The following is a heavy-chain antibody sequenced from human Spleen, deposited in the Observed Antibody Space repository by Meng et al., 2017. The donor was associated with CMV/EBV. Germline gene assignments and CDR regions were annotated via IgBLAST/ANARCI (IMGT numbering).Heavy chain of an antibody. Sequence: FRNYAMSWVRQAPGKGLEWVSAISVSDDSTYYADSVNGRFTISRDNSKSTLYLQMNSLRAEDTAVYYCANGYSMVRGVIIPLPVDPWGQGTLVTVSS. CDR2: ISVSDDST. D-gene: IGHD3-10*01. CDR1: FRNYA. V-gene: IGHV3-23*01. J-gene: IGHJ5*02. CDR3: ANGYSMVRGVIIPLPVDP.